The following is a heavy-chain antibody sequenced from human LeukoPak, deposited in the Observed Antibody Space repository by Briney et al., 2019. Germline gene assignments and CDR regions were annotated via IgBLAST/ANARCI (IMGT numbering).Heavy chain of an antibody. J-gene: IGHJ4*02. Sequence: PSETLSLTCSVSGDSISSYYWSWIRQPAGKGLEWIGRMYTSGSTNYNPSLKSRVTMSVDTSKNQFSLKLSSVTAADTALYFCAGTELGYCTVTGCPLESWGQGTLVTVSS. CDR3: AGTELGYCTVTGCPLES. V-gene: IGHV4-4*07. CDR2: MYTSGST. CDR1: GDSISSYY. D-gene: IGHD2-8*02.